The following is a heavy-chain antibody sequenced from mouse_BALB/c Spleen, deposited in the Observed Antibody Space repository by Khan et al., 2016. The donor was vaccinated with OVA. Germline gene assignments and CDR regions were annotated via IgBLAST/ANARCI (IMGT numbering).Heavy chain of an antibody. CDR2: INYSGTT. V-gene: IGHV3-2*02. J-gene: IGHJ3*01. CDR3: VRGRAY. Sequence: EVQLQESGPGLVKPSQSLSLTCTVTGYSITSDYAWNWIRQFPGNKLEWMGYINYSGTTSKKPSLKSRISITRDTSKNQFFPQLNSVTTDDTATYYCVRGRAYWGQGTLVTVSA. CDR1: GYSITSDYA.